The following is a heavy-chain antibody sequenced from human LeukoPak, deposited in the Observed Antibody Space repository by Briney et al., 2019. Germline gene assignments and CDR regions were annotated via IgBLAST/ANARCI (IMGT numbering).Heavy chain of an antibody. Sequence: ASVKVSCKASGYTFTSYDINWVRQATGQGLEWMGWMNPNSGNTGYAQKFQGRVTKTRNTSISTAYMELSSLRSEDTAVYYCARVEKKRQRSTIFGVVSSLDYYYYYMDVWGKGTTVTVSS. V-gene: IGHV1-8*01. J-gene: IGHJ6*03. CDR2: MNPNSGNT. CDR1: GYTFTSYD. CDR3: ARVEKKRQRSTIFGVVSSLDYYYYYMDV. D-gene: IGHD3-3*01.